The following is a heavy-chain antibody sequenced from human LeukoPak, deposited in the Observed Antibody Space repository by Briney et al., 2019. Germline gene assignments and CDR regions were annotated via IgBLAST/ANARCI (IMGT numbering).Heavy chain of an antibody. J-gene: IGHJ4*02. V-gene: IGHV3-30-3*01. CDR1: GFTFSNYA. CDR3: AKAGLRYFDWLLSGHDY. CDR2: ISYDGSNE. Sequence: GSLRLSCAASGFTFSNYAMHWVRQAPGKGLEWVAVISYDGSNEYYADSVKGRFTISRDNSKNTLYLQMNSLRPEDTAVYYCAKAGLRYFDWLLSGHDYWGQGTLVTVSS. D-gene: IGHD3-9*01.